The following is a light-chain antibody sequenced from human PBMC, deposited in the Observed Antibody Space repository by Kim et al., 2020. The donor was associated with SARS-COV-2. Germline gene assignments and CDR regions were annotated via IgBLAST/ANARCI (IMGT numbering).Light chain of an antibody. J-gene: IGLJ2*01. CDR3: QVWDSSSDHPV. V-gene: IGLV3-21*04. CDR1: NKGSKS. Sequence: APGKTARINCGGNNKGSKSVPWYQQKPGQAPVLVIYYDSDRPSGIPERFSGSNSGNTATLTISRVEAGDEADYYCQVWDSSSDHPVFGGGTQLTVL. CDR2: YDS.